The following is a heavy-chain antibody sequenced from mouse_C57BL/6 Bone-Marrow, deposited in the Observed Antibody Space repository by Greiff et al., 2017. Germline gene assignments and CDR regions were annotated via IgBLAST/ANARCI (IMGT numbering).Heavy chain of an antibody. Sequence: EVTLQESGAELVRPGASVKLSCTASGFNIKDDYMHWVKQRPEQGLEWIGWIDPENGDTEYASKFQGKATITADPSSNTAYLQLSSLTSEDTAVYYCTTRRWYFDVWGTGTTVTVSS. CDR2: IDPENGDT. CDR3: TTRRWYFDV. CDR1: GFNIKDDY. V-gene: IGHV14-4*01. J-gene: IGHJ1*03.